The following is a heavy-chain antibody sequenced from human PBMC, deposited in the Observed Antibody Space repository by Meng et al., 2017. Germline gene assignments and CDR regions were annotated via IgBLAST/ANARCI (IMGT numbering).Heavy chain of an antibody. CDR2: INHSGST. D-gene: IGHD6-6*01. CDR1: GGSFSGYY. Sequence: QVQLLQWGAGLLKPSETLSLTCAVYGGSFSGYYWSWIRQPPGKGLEWIGEINHSGSTNYNPSLKSRVTISVDTSKNQFSLKLSSVTAADTAVYYCARRGIAARPFYYWGQGTLVTVSS. J-gene: IGHJ4*02. V-gene: IGHV4-34*01. CDR3: ARRGIAARPFYY.